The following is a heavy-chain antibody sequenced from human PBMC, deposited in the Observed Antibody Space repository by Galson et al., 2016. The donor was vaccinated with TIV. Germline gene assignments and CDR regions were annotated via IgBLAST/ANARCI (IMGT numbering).Heavy chain of an antibody. CDR2: IGYDGTTK. D-gene: IGHD3-3*02. Sequence: SLRLSCAVSGFSLKDYGTHWVRQAPGKGLEWVAVIGYDGTTKYYADSVNGRFTISRDTSTNTLSLRMDSLIGEDTAMYYWSRAVAFGTMIWYVFDYWGHGSMVTVSS. J-gene: IGHJ4*01. V-gene: IGHV3-33*01. CDR1: GFSLKDYG. CDR3: SRAVAFGTMIWYVFDY.